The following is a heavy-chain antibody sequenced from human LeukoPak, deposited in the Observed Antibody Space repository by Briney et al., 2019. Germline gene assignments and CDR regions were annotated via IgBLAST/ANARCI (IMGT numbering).Heavy chain of an antibody. V-gene: IGHV3-7*03. Sequence: AGGSLRLCCAASGFSFSSYWMSWVRQAAGKGLEWVANIKEDGNEKNYVDSVKGRFTISRDNAKSSVYLQMNSLRAEDTAMYYCAKDTWLVAVGIQVFDYWGQGILVTVSS. CDR3: AKDTWLVAVGIQVFDY. J-gene: IGHJ4*02. D-gene: IGHD6-19*01. CDR1: GFSFSSYW. CDR2: IKEDGNEK.